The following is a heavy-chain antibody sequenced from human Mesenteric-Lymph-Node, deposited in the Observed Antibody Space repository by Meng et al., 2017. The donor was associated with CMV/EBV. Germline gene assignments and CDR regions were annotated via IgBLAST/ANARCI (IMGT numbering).Heavy chain of an antibody. D-gene: IGHD1-26*01. CDR1: GFTFAVFG. Sequence: SCASSGFTFAVFGLAWVRHVPGKGLGWVSGITWNSGSTDYADSVKGRFTISRDNAKSSLYLQMNSLRAEDTALYHCAREGWELLYFDYWGQGALVTVSS. CDR3: AREGWELLYFDY. CDR2: ITWNSGST. V-gene: IGHV3-20*01. J-gene: IGHJ4*02.